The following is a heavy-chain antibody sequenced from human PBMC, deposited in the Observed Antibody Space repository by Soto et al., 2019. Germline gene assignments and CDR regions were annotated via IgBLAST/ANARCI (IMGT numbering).Heavy chain of an antibody. Sequence: QVQLQESGPGLVKPSETLSLTCTVSGASISSYYWSWIRQPPGKGLEGIGYIYYSGSTNYNPSLKSRVTISVDTSKNQFSLKVSSVTATDTAVYYFARLSPISGNSALDYWGQGILVTVSS. V-gene: IGHV4-59*01. CDR2: IYYSGST. D-gene: IGHD4-4*01. CDR3: ARLSPISGNSALDY. J-gene: IGHJ4*02. CDR1: GASISSYY.